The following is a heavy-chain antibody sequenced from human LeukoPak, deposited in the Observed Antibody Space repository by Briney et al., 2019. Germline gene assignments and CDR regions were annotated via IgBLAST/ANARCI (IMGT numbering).Heavy chain of an antibody. CDR2: ISGSGGST. CDR3: AKNTAAAGRSYFDY. J-gene: IGHJ4*02. D-gene: IGHD6-13*01. Sequence: PGGSLRLSCAASGFTFSSYAMSWVRQAPGKGLEWVSGISGSGGSTYYADSVKGRFTISRDNSKNTLYLQMNSLRAEDTAVYYCAKNTAAAGRSYFDYWGQGTLVTVSS. CDR1: GFTFSSYA. V-gene: IGHV3-23*01.